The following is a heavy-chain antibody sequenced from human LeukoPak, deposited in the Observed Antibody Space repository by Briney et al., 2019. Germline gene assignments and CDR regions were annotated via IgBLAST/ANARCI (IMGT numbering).Heavy chain of an antibody. D-gene: IGHD6-19*01. CDR3: ARAYSSGWYFDY. CDR2: INPSGGST. J-gene: IGHJ4*02. Sequence: ASVKVSCKASGYTFTSYYMHWVRQAPGQGLEWMGIINPSGGSTSYAQKFQGRVTMTRDTSTSTVYMGLSSLRSEDTAVYYCARAYSSGWYFDYWGQGTLVTVSS. V-gene: IGHV1-46*01. CDR1: GYTFTSYY.